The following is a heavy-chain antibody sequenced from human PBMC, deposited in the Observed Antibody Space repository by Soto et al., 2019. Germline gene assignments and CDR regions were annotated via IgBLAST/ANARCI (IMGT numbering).Heavy chain of an antibody. D-gene: IGHD1-26*01. V-gene: IGHV4-34*01. Sequence: SETLSLTCTVFGGSLSGYFWSWIRQPPGKGLGWIGEVSDSGSPNYNPSLKSRVTISVDTSRNQSSLKLTSVIAADTAVYFCARAGFSGPYDAFDIWGQGTMVTVSS. CDR2: VSDSGSP. CDR3: ARAGFSGPYDAFDI. CDR1: GGSLSGYF. J-gene: IGHJ3*02.